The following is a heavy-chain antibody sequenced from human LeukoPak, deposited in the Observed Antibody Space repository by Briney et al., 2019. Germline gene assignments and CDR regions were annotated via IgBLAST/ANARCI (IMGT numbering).Heavy chain of an antibody. D-gene: IGHD5-12*01. CDR2: IYPGDSDT. J-gene: IGHJ3*02. V-gene: IGHV5-51*01. CDR1: GFSLTDCW. CDR3: ARPGDIVATPNAFDI. Sequence: GESLKISCKGSGFSLTDCWIAWVRQRPGKGLEWMGIIYPGDSDTRYSPSFQGQVTISADKSISTAYLQWSSLKASDTAMYYCARPGDIVATPNAFDIWGQGTMVTVSS.